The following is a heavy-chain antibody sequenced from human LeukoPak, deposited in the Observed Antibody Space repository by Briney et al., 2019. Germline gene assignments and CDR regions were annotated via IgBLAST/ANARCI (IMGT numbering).Heavy chain of an antibody. CDR1: GYTFTSYG. V-gene: IGHV1-69*04. Sequence: SVKVSCKASGYTFTSYGISWVRQAPGQGLEWMGRIIPILGIANYAQKFQGRVTITADKSTSTAYMELSSLRSEDTAVYYCARDPLPDYYDSSGQNGGYFDYWGQGTLVTVSS. J-gene: IGHJ4*02. CDR3: ARDPLPDYYDSSGQNGGYFDY. D-gene: IGHD3-22*01. CDR2: IIPILGIA.